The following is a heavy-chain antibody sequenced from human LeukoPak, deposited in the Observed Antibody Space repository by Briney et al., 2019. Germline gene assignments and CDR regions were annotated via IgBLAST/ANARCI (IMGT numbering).Heavy chain of an antibody. CDR2: INGNGGSA. Sequence: PGGSLRLSCAASGFTFDDYGMSWVRQAPGKGLEWVSGINGNGGSAGYADSLKGRFTVSRDNAKNSLYLQINSLRAEDTAIYYCARDHVDGGGGSSRRGDYWGQGTLVTVSS. V-gene: IGHV3-20*04. D-gene: IGHD2-21*01. CDR1: GFTFDDYG. J-gene: IGHJ4*02. CDR3: ARDHVDGGGGSSRRGDY.